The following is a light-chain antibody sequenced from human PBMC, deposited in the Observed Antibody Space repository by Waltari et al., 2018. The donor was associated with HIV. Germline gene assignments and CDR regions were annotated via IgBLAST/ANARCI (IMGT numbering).Light chain of an antibody. CDR1: SSDIGTYNH. J-gene: IGLJ2*01. CDR3: CSYTTSNTLV. V-gene: IGLV2-14*03. CDR2: GDN. Sequence: QSALTQPASMSGSPGQSITISCTGTSSDIGTYNHVSWYQQHPGQVPKLIICGDNKRPSDTSSRFSGSKAGDTAFLTISGLQAEDEADYYCCSYTTSNTLVFGGGTKLTVL.